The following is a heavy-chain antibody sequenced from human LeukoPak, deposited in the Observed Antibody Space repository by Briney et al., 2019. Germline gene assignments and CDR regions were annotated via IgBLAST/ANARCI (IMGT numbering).Heavy chain of an antibody. CDR2: IKQDGSEK. Sequence: GGSLRLSCAASGFTFSSYWMSWVRQAPGKGLEWVANIKQDGSEKYYVDSVKGRFTISRDNAKNSLYLQMNSLGAEDTAVYYCARDRGQWLVSNYYYYGIDVWGQGTTVTVSS. V-gene: IGHV3-7*01. D-gene: IGHD6-19*01. CDR1: GFTFSSYW. J-gene: IGHJ6*02. CDR3: ARDRGQWLVSNYYYYGIDV.